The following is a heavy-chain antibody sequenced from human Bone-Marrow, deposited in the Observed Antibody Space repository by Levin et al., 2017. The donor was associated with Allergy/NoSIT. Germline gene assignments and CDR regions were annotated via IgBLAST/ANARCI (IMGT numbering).Heavy chain of an antibody. D-gene: IGHD5/OR15-5a*01. CDR1: GYSFIGYY. V-gene: IGHV1-2*02. CDR3: ARLSDYNESY. Sequence: MAGGSLRLSCKTSGYSFIGYYLHWVRQAPGQGPEWMGWINPISGGPNYAQKFQGRVTMTRDTSISTAYMELSRLRSDDTAVYYCARLSDYNESYWGPGTLVTVSS. J-gene: IGHJ4*02. CDR2: INPISGGP.